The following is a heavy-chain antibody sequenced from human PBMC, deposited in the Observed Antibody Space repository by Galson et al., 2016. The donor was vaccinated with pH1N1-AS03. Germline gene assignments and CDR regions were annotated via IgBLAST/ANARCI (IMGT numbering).Heavy chain of an antibody. J-gene: IGHJ4*02. CDR3: ARGLTYHFGSGSVF. D-gene: IGHD3-10*01. CDR2: ISPIFGSA. CDR1: GGTLNNYA. V-gene: IGHV1-69*06. Sequence: SVKVSCKASGGTLNNYAVNWVRQAPGQGPERMGGISPIFGSANHAQKFQGRVTITPDIFTNTAYMELSGLSSEDTAVYYCARGLTYHFGSGSVFWGQGTLVTVSS.